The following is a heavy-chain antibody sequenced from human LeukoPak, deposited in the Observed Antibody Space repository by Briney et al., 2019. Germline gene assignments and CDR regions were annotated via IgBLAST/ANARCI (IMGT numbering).Heavy chain of an antibody. J-gene: IGHJ3*02. Sequence: SETLSLTCTVSGGPISSSSYYWGWIRRPPGKGLEWIVSIYYSGSTYYNPSLKSRVTISVDTSKNQFSLKLSSVTAADTAVYYCARSSGFDAFDIWGQGTMVTVSS. CDR2: IYYSGST. CDR1: GGPISSSSYY. D-gene: IGHD3-22*01. CDR3: ARSSGFDAFDI. V-gene: IGHV4-39*01.